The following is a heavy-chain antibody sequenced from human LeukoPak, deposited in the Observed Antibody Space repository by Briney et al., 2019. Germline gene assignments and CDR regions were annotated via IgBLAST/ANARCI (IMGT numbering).Heavy chain of an antibody. CDR2: IYYSGST. CDR1: GGSISSSSYY. J-gene: IGHJ3*02. V-gene: IGHV4-39*01. Sequence: SETLSLTCTVSGGSISSSSYYWGWIRQPPGKGLEWIGSIYYSGSTYYNPSLKSRVTISVDTSKNQFSLKLSSVTAADTAVYYCARRDDAFDIWGQGTMVTVSS. CDR3: ARRDDAFDI.